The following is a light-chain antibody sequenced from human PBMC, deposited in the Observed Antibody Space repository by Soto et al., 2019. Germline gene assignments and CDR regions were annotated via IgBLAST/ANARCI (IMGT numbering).Light chain of an antibody. J-gene: IGKJ3*01. CDR3: QQYNNWPPLFT. CDR1: QSVSNH. V-gene: IGKV3-15*01. CDR2: CAS. Sequence: EIVMTQSPATLSVSPGESATLSCRASQSVSNHLAWFQQKPGQAPRLLIFCASSRATGVPARFSGSGSGTEFTLTITSLQSEDFAVYYCQQYNNWPPLFTFGPGTKVDVK.